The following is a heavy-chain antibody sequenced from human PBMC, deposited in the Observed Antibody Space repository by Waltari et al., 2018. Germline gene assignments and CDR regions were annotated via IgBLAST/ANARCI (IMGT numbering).Heavy chain of an antibody. CDR1: GGTFSSYA. J-gene: IGHJ4*02. CDR3: ARGKTREGGGTVPFDD. V-gene: IGHV1-69*12. D-gene: IGHD1-1*01. CDR2: IITIFGTA. Sequence: QVQLVQSGAEVKKPGSSVKVSCKASGGTFSSYAISWVRQATGQGLEWMGGIITIFGTANYAQKFQGRVTITADESTGTAYMELSSLRSEETAVDYCARGKTREGGGTVPFDDGGQGTLVTVSS.